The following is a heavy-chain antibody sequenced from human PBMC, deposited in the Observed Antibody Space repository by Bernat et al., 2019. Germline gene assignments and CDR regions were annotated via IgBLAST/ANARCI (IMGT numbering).Heavy chain of an antibody. CDR3: ARLDKGYSSGWYRSPDFDY. CDR1: GFTFSSYS. CDR2: ISSSSSYI. Sequence: EVQLVESGGGLVKPGGSLRLSCAASGFTFSSYSMNWVRQAPGKGLEWVSYISSSSSYIYYADSVKGRFTISRDNAKNSLYLQMNSLRAEDTAVYDCARLDKGYSSGWYRSPDFDYWGQGTLVTVSS. V-gene: IGHV3-21*05. J-gene: IGHJ4*02. D-gene: IGHD6-19*01.